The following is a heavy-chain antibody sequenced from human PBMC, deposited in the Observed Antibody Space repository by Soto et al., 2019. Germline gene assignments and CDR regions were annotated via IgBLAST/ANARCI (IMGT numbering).Heavy chain of an antibody. CDR3: FKEDSGWKSCGSFDL. J-gene: IGHJ3*01. D-gene: IGHD6-19*01. V-gene: IGHV3-23*01. CDR2: ISGDDGSG. CDR1: GVTFTTNA. Sequence: GGSLRLSCVASGVTFTTNAMDWVRQAQGKGLEWVSFISGDDGSGTYANSVKGRRTISRDNSKNTLYLQMNSLGDEDASIYYCFKEDSGWKSCGSFDLWGRGTMVTVSS.